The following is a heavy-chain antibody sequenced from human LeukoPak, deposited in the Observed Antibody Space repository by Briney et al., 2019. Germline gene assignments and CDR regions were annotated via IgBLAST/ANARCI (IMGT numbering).Heavy chain of an antibody. Sequence: GGSLRLSCAASGFILRNYWMTWVRQAPGKGLEWVANIKQDGSERYYVDSVKGRFTISRDNAKNSLYLQMNSLRAEDTAVYYCARTDQLDSSAYRPIDDWGQGTLVTVSS. CDR2: IKQDGSER. V-gene: IGHV3-7*01. J-gene: IGHJ4*02. CDR3: ARTDQLDSSAYRPIDD. D-gene: IGHD3-22*01. CDR1: GFILRNYW.